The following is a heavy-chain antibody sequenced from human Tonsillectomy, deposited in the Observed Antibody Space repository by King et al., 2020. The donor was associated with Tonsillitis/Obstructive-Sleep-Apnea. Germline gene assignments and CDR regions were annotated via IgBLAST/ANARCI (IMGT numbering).Heavy chain of an antibody. D-gene: IGHD2-21*01. CDR1: GYTLTELS. CDR2: FDPEDGET. CDR3: ATFAPPVRGPRSRLVLLDY. J-gene: IGHJ4*02. Sequence: QLVQSGAEVKKPGASVKVSCKVSGYTLTELSMHWVRQAPGKGLEWMGGFDPEDGETTYAQKFQGRVTMTEDTSTDTAYMELSSLRSEDTAVYYCATFAPPVRGPRSRLVLLDYWGEGTLVTVSS. V-gene: IGHV1-24*01.